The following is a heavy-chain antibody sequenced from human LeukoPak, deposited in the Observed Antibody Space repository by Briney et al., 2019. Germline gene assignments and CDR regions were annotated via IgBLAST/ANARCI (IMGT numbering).Heavy chain of an antibody. J-gene: IGHJ4*02. CDR3: AKDHRPGIAAAGTGGFDY. Sequence: GGSLRPSCAASGFTFSSYAMSWVRQAPGKGLEWVSAISGSGGSTYYADFVKGRFTISRDNSKNTLYLQMNSLRAEDTAVYYCAKDHRPGIAAAGTGGFDYWGQGTLVTVSS. CDR1: GFTFSSYA. CDR2: ISGSGGST. V-gene: IGHV3-23*01. D-gene: IGHD6-13*01.